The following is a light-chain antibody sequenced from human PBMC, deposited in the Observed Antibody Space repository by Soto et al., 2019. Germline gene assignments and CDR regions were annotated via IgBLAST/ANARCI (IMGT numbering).Light chain of an antibody. CDR1: QTVSRN. Sequence: VMTQSPANLSLSPGERATLSCRASQTVSRNLAWYQQRPGQAPRLLIYDISNRATGVPARFSGSGSETEFTLTIRSMTSEDFAVYFCQQYNNRPSFGQGTRLEIK. CDR3: QQYNNRPS. J-gene: IGKJ5*01. V-gene: IGKV3-15*01. CDR2: DIS.